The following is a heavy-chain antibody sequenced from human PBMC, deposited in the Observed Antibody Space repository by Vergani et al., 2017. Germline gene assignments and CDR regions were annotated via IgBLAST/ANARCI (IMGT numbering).Heavy chain of an antibody. CDR2: IYPDGTVI. CDR1: GFTLSDFW. V-gene: IGHV3-7*01. Sequence: EVQLVESGGGLVLPGGSLRLSCATSGFTLSDFWMNWVRQTPGKGLEWVANIYPDGTVIHYLDSVEGRFTISRDNSRNSLFLQMNSLRAEDTGLYYCARDSELSTATATYDALDRWGQGTMVIVSS. CDR3: ARDSELSTATATYDALDR. J-gene: IGHJ3*02. D-gene: IGHD2/OR15-2a*01.